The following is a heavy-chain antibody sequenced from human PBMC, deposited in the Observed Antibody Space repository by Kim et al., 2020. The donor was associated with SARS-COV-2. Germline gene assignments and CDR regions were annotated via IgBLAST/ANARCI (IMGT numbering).Heavy chain of an antibody. J-gene: IGHJ6*02. CDR3: ARENYDPARGYGMDV. CDR1: GGSISSGGYY. Sequence: SETLSLTCTVSGGSISSGGYYWSWIRQHPGKGLEWIGYIYYSGSTYYNPSLKSRVTISVDTSKNQFSLKLSSVTAADTAVYYCARENYDPARGYGMDVWGQGTTVTVSS. CDR2: IYYSGST. V-gene: IGHV4-31*03. D-gene: IGHD3-16*01.